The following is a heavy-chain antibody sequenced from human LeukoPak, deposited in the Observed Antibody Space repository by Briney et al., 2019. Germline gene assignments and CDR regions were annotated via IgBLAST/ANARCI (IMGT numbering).Heavy chain of an antibody. CDR1: GFSFSSYS. J-gene: IGHJ4*02. CDR2: ISHTGSTM. D-gene: IGHD3/OR15-3a*01. CDR3: AKGFLDRAPFDNYFDY. Sequence: GGSLRLSCAASGFSFSSYSMNWVRQAPGKGLEWVSYISHTGSTMSYADSVKGRFTISRDNSKSTVYLQMNSLRAEDTAVYYCAKGFLDRAPFDNYFDYWGRGTLVTVSS. V-gene: IGHV3-48*01.